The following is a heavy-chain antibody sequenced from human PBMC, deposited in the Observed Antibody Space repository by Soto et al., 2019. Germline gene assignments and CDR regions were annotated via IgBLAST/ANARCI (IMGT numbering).Heavy chain of an antibody. CDR3: AREAWYDAFDI. Sequence: GGSLRLSCAASGFTFRSYWMHWIRQAPGKGLVWVSRIKSDGSATTYADSVEGRFTTYRDNAKNMLYLQMSSLRAEDSAIYYCAREAWYDAFDIWGQGTMVTVSS. CDR2: IKSDGSAT. V-gene: IGHV3-74*03. J-gene: IGHJ3*02. CDR1: GFTFRSYW. D-gene: IGHD2-15*01.